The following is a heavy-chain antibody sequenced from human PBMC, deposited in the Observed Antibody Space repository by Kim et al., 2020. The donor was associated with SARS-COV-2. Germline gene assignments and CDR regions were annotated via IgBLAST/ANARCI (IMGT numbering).Heavy chain of an antibody. CDR3: VPCVTLADRSGWCTFFDH. V-gene: IGHV3-23*01. CDR2: ITRGGDT. D-gene: IGHD6-19*01. J-gene: IGHJ4*01. CDR1: GLTLRSYA. Sequence: GGSLRLSCAASGLTLRSYAMNWVRQGPGKALEWVSSITRGGDTYYAASVKGRFTISRDNFKDTLSLQMNSLRAEDTGNYYCVPCVTLADRSGWCTFFDH.